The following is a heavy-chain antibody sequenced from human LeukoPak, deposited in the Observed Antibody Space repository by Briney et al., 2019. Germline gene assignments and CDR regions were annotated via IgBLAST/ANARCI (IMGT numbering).Heavy chain of an antibody. Sequence: GTSLRLSCAASGFTFSSYAIHWVRQAPGKGLEWVAVISFDGTHDFYADSVKGRFTISRDNAKNTLYLQMNSLRAEDTAVYYCARSDWFDPWGQGTLVIVSS. J-gene: IGHJ5*02. V-gene: IGHV3-30*04. CDR1: GFTFSSYA. CDR2: ISFDGTHD. CDR3: ARSDWFDP. D-gene: IGHD2-21*01.